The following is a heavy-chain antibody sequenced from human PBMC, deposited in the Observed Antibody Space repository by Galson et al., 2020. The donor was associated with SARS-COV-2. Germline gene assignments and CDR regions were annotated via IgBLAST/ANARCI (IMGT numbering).Heavy chain of an antibody. D-gene: IGHD2-15*01. V-gene: IGHV3-48*03. CDR1: GFTFSSYE. CDR2: ISSSGSTI. Sequence: GGSLRLSCAASGFTFSSYEMNWVRQAPGKGLEWVSYISSSGSTIYYADSVKGRFTISRDNAKNSLYLQMNSLRAEDTAVYYCARVGGDYDIVGWYFDLWGRGTLVTVSS. CDR3: ARVGGDYDIVGWYFDL. J-gene: IGHJ2*01.